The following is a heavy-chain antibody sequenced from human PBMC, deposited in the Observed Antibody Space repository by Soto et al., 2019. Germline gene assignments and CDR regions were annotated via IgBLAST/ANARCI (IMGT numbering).Heavy chain of an antibody. V-gene: IGHV3-48*02. J-gene: IGHJ4*02. D-gene: IGHD6-13*01. CDR3: VRDETLVSDRNFVGLRSDY. CDR2: ISTASSTT. Sequence: WGSLLLSCASSVFSISTYGMYWVRQAPGQGLQWVSYISTASSTTLYADFVRGRFTISRDNAKNSLYLQMNSLTDEDTAVYYCVRDETLVSDRNFVGLRSDYWGQGTMVTVSS. CDR1: VFSISTYG.